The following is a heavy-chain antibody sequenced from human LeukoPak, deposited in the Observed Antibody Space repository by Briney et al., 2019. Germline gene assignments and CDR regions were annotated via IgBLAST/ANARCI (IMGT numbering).Heavy chain of an antibody. V-gene: IGHV4-59*01. CDR3: ARGGETYDFWSGYHRNYYYYYGMDV. CDR1: GGSISSYY. J-gene: IGHJ6*02. CDR2: IYYSGST. Sequence: SETLSLTCTVSGGSISSYYWSWIRQPPGKGLEWIGYIYYSGSTNYNPSLKSRVTISVDTSKNQFSLKLSSVTAADTAVYYCARGGETYDFWSGYHRNYYYYYGMDVWGQGTTVTVSS. D-gene: IGHD3-3*01.